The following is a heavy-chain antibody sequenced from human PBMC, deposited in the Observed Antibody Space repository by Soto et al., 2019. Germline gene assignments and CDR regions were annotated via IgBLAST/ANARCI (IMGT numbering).Heavy chain of an antibody. CDR1: GGSFSGYY. V-gene: IGHV4-34*01. CDR3: ARAPIAAAGSVYYYGMDV. D-gene: IGHD6-13*01. Sequence: SETLSLTCAVYGGSFSGYYWSWIRQPPGKGLEWIGEINHSGSTNYNPSLKSRVTISVDTSKNQFSLKLSSVTAADTAVYYCARAPIAAAGSVYYYGMDVWGQGTTVTVSS. CDR2: INHSGST. J-gene: IGHJ6*02.